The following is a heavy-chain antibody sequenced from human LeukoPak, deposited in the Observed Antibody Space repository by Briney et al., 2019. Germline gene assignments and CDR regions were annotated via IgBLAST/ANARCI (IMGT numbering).Heavy chain of an antibody. D-gene: IGHD5-18*01. V-gene: IGHV4-61*02. CDR2: IYTSGST. CDR3: ARDGPGAAMVGY. CDR1: GGSISSGSYY. J-gene: IGHJ4*02. Sequence: SQTLSLTCTVSGGSISSGSYYWSWIRQPAGKGLEWIGRIYTSGSTNYNPSLKSRVTISVDTSKNQFSLKLSSVTAADTAVYYCARDGPGAAMVGYWGQGTLVTVSS.